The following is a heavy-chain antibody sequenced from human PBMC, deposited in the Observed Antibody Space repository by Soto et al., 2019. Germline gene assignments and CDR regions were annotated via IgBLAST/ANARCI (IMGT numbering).Heavy chain of an antibody. Sequence: SETLSLTCAVYGGSFSGYYWSWIRQPPGKGLEWIGEINHSGSTTYNPSLKSQVTISVDTAKNHFSLKLISVTAADTAVYYCARVPSSGSYYLNWFDPWGQGTLVTVSS. D-gene: IGHD1-26*01. CDR1: GGSFSGYY. J-gene: IGHJ5*02. V-gene: IGHV4-34*01. CDR2: INHSGST. CDR3: ARVPSSGSYYLNWFDP.